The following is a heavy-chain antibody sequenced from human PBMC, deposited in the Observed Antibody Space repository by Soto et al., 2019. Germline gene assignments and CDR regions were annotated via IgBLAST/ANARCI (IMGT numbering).Heavy chain of an antibody. CDR1: VGSVNGYY. CDR3: ATRITVFGLLIPPFDP. J-gene: IGHJ5*02. CDR2: INHTGGT. D-gene: IGHD3-3*01. V-gene: IGHV4-34*01. Sequence: SETLSLPCSVYVGSVNGYYWNWSRQPPGKGLEWIGEINHTGGTHYNPSLKSRVTMSVDTSKNQFSLRLSSVTAADTAIYYCATRITVFGLLIPPFDPWGQGTQVTVSS.